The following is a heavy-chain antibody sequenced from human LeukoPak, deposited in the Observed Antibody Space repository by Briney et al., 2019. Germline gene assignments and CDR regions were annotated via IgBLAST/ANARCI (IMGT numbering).Heavy chain of an antibody. Sequence: PSETLSLTCAVYGGSFSGYYWSWLRQPPGKGLEWIGEINHSGSTNYNPSLTSRVTISVDTSKNQFSLKLSSVTAADTAVYYCARRGYYYDSSGYLPFDYWGQGTLVTVSS. D-gene: IGHD3-22*01. CDR2: INHSGST. CDR3: ARRGYYYDSSGYLPFDY. J-gene: IGHJ4*02. V-gene: IGHV4-34*01. CDR1: GGSFSGYY.